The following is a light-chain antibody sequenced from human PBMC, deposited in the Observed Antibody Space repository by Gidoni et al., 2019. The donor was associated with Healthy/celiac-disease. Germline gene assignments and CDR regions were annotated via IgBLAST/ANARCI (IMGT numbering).Light chain of an antibody. J-gene: IGKJ3*01. CDR3: QQSYSTPRP. Sequence: DIQMTQSPSSLSASVGDRVTITCRASQSISSYLNWYQQKPGKAPKLLIYAASSLQSGVPSRFSGSGSGIDFTLPISSLQPEDFAPYYCQQSYSTPRPFGPGTNVDIK. CDR1: QSISSY. V-gene: IGKV1-39*01. CDR2: AAS.